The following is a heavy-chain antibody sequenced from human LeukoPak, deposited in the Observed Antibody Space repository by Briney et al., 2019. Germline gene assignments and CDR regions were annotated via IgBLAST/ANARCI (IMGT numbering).Heavy chain of an antibody. CDR3: ARARVITHDFDY. V-gene: IGHV4-59*01. Sequence: SETLSLTCTVSGGSISSYYWSWIRQPPGKGLEWIGYIYYSGSTNYNPSLKSRVTISVDTSKNQFSLKLSSVTAADTAVYYCARARVITHDFDYWGQGTLVTVSS. D-gene: IGHD4-17*01. J-gene: IGHJ4*02. CDR1: GGSISSYY. CDR2: IYYSGST.